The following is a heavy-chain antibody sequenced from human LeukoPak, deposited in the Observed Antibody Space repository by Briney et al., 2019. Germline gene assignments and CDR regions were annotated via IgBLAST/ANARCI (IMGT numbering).Heavy chain of an antibody. J-gene: IGHJ4*02. CDR1: GGTFSSYA. V-gene: IGHV1-69*04. CDR3: ARDRLSDRGYYYDSSGYYFDY. Sequence: SVKVSCKASGGTFSSYAISWVRQAPGQGLEWMGRIIPILGIANYAQKFQGRVTITADKSTSTAYMELSSLRSEDTAVYYCARDRLSDRGYYYDSSGYYFDYWGQGTLVTVSS. D-gene: IGHD3-22*01. CDR2: IIPILGIA.